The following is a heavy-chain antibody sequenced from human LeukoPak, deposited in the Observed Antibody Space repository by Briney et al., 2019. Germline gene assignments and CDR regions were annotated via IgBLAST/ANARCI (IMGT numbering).Heavy chain of an antibody. CDR2: ISSSGSTI. D-gene: IGHD2-21*02. Sequence: KPSETLSLTCAVSGGSISSSNWWSWIRQASGKGLEWVSYISSSGSTIYYADSVKGRFTISRDNAKNSLYLQMNSLRAEDTAVYYCAREGDLYYFDYWGQGTLVTVSS. CDR1: GGSISSSNW. V-gene: IGHV3-11*04. J-gene: IGHJ4*02. CDR3: AREGDLYYFDY.